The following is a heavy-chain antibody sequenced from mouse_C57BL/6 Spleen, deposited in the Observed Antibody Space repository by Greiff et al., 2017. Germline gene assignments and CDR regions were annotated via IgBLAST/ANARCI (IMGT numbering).Heavy chain of an antibody. V-gene: IGHV1-82*01. CDR1: GYAFSSSW. CDR2: IYPGDGDT. D-gene: IGHD1-1*02. Sequence: QVQLQQSGPELVKPGASVKISCKASGYAFSSSWMNWVKQRPGKGLEWIGGIYPGDGDTNYNGKFKGKATLTADKSSSTAYMQLSSLTSEDSAVYFCARSGVVRGAMDYWGQGTSVTVSS. J-gene: IGHJ4*01. CDR3: ARSGVVRGAMDY.